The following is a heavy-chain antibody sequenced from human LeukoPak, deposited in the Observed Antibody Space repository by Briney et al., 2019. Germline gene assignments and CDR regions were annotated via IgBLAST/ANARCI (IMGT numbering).Heavy chain of an antibody. V-gene: IGHV1-69*04. J-gene: IGHJ5*02. CDR1: GGTFSSYG. D-gene: IGHD4-11*01. CDR2: FIPILGIA. CDR3: ARVDLYSNYTSGEDWFDP. Sequence: SVKVSCKASGGTFSSYGISWVRQAPGQGLEWMGRFIPILGIANYAQKFQGRVTSTADKSTSTAYMELSSLRSEDTAVYYCARVDLYSNYTSGEDWFDPWGQGTLVTVSS.